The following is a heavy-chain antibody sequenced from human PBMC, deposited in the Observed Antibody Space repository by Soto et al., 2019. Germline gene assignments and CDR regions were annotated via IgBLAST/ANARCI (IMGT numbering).Heavy chain of an antibody. CDR3: ATWHEREHAYDV. CDR2: LYDVDGS. CDR1: GLTVSGKKY. J-gene: IGHJ3*01. Sequence: VGSLRLSCAASGLTVSGKKYVAWGRQAPGKGLEWVSALYDVDGSFYSDSVKGRFTTSSDSSKTTVYLQMNDLRPADTAVYYCATWHEREHAYDVWGQGTTVTVSS. D-gene: IGHD1-1*01. V-gene: IGHV3-53*01.